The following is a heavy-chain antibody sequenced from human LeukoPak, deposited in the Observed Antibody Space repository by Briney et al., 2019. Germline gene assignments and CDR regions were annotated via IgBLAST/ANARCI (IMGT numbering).Heavy chain of an antibody. J-gene: IGHJ4*02. V-gene: IGHV4-39*01. Sequence: NPSETLSLTCTVSGGSISSSSAYWGWIRQPPGKGLEWIGSIYYSKNTYYNPSLKSRVTISADTSKNQSSLTLGSVSATDTAVYYCVSPRGFSYGYFDYWGRGTLVTVSS. CDR1: GGSISSSSAY. D-gene: IGHD5-18*01. CDR2: IYYSKNT. CDR3: VSPRGFSYGYFDY.